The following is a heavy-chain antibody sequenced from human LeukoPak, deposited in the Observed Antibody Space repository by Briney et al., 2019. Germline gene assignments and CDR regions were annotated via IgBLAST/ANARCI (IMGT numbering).Heavy chain of an antibody. V-gene: IGHV3-21*01. J-gene: IGHJ3*02. CDR3: ARASGSSDAFDI. D-gene: IGHD1-26*01. CDR1: GFTFSSYE. Sequence: PGGSLRLSCAASGFTFSSYEMNWVRQAPGKGLEWVSSISSSSSYIYYADSVKGRFTISRDNAKNSLYLQMNSLRAEDTAVYYCARASGSSDAFDIWGQGTMVTVSS. CDR2: ISSSSSYI.